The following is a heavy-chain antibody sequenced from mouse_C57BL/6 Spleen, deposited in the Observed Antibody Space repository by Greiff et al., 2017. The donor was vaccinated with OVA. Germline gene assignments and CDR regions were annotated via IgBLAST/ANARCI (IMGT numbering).Heavy chain of an antibody. CDR2: IHPNSGST. Sequence: VQLQQPGAELVKPGASVKLSCKASGYTFTSYWMHWVKQRPGQGLEWIGMIHPNSGSTNYNEKFKSKATLTVDKSSSTAYMQLSSLTSEDSAVYYCARSYSGYYYGSSYFDYWGQGTTLTVSS. CDR1: GYTFTSYW. V-gene: IGHV1-64*01. CDR3: ARSYSGYYYGSSYFDY. J-gene: IGHJ2*01. D-gene: IGHD1-1*01.